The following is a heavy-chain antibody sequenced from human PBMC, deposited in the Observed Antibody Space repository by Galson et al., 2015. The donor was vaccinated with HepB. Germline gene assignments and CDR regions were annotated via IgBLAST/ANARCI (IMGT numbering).Heavy chain of an antibody. V-gene: IGHV3-11*05. D-gene: IGHD3-9*01. Sequence: SLRLSCAASGFSFGDAYMSWIRQAPGKGLEWVSYIDNSRSRSYTNYADSVEGRFTISRDNAKNSLYLQMNSLRAEDTAVYFCARVVGLTGYYLDYWGQGTLVSVSS. CDR3: ARVVGLTGYYLDY. CDR1: GFSFGDAY. CDR2: IDNSRSRSYT. J-gene: IGHJ4*02.